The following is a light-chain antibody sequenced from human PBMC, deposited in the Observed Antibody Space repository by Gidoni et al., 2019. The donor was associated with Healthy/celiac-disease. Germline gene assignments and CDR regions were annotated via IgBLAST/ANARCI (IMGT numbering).Light chain of an antibody. CDR3: SSYTSSSTLEGV. V-gene: IGLV2-14*03. J-gene: IGLJ3*02. CDR2: DVS. CDR1: SSDVGGYHY. Sequence: QSALTQPDSVSGSPGQSITISCTGTSSDVGGYHYVSGYQQHPGKAPKLMIYDVSNRTSGVSNRFSGSKSGNTASLTISGLQAEDEADYYCSSYTSSSTLEGVFGGGTKLTVL.